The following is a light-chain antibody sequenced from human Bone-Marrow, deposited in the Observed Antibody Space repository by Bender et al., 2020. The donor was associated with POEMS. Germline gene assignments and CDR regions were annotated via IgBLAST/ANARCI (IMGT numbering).Light chain of an antibody. CDR2: DVT. V-gene: IGLV2-14*03. CDR3: SSYTKTNTLV. Sequence: QSALTQPASVSGSPGRSITISCTGTSSDIGVYNYVSWYQQLPGKAPKLMIYDVTHRPSGVSDRFSGSKSGNTASLTISGLRAEDEADYYCSSYTKTNTLVFGGGTRLTVL. CDR1: SSDIGVYNY. J-gene: IGLJ3*02.